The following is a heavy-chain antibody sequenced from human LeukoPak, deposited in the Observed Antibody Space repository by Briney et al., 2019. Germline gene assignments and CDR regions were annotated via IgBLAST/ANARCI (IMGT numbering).Heavy chain of an antibody. CDR3: AKGGRSLTH. CDR1: GGSFSGYY. Sequence: ASETLSLTCAVYGGSFSGYYWSWIRQPPGKGLEWIGEINHSGSTNYNPSLKSRVTISVDTSKNQFSLKLSSVTAADTAVYYCAKGGRSLTHWGQGALVTVSS. D-gene: IGHD3-10*01. CDR2: INHSGST. J-gene: IGHJ4*02. V-gene: IGHV4-34*01.